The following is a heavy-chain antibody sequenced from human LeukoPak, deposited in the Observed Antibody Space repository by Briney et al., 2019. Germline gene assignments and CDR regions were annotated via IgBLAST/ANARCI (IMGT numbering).Heavy chain of an antibody. CDR2: ISYDGSNK. D-gene: IGHD3-22*01. CDR3: AKDRHDSSGYYPFDY. V-gene: IGHV3-30*18. CDR1: GFTFSSYG. J-gene: IGHJ4*02. Sequence: PGRSLRLSCAASGFTFSSYGMHWVRQAPGKGLEWVAVISYDGSNKYYAASVKGRFTISRDNSKNTLYLQMNSLRAEDTAVYYCAKDRHDSSGYYPFDYWGQGTLVTVSS.